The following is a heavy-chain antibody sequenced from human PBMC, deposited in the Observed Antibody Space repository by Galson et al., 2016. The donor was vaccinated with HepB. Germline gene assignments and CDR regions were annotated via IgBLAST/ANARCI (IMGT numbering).Heavy chain of an antibody. V-gene: IGHV1-46*01. J-gene: IGHJ4*02. CDR3: ASARSWGTEN. CDR1: GYTLTSRH. D-gene: IGHD2-8*02. Sequence: SVKVSCKASGYTLTSRHTRWVRQTPGQGLEWMAMIKHSGGGTNYAQKFQDRVTMTRDTSTNTDYMELSSLRSDDTAVYYCASARSWGTENWGKRTLVTVSS. CDR2: IKHSGGGT.